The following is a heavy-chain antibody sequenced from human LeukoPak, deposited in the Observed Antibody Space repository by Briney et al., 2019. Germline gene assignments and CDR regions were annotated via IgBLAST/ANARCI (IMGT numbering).Heavy chain of an antibody. J-gene: IGHJ6*03. V-gene: IGHV1-2*02. Sequence: ASVKVSCKASGYTFTGYYMHWVRQAPGQGLEWMGWISPNSGGTNYAQKFQGRVTMTRDTSISTAYMELSRLRSDDTAVYYCARDPLFQIAAAGTGYYYYMDVWGKGTTVTISS. CDR3: ARDPLFQIAAAGTGYYYYMDV. CDR2: ISPNSGGT. CDR1: GYTFTGYY. D-gene: IGHD6-13*01.